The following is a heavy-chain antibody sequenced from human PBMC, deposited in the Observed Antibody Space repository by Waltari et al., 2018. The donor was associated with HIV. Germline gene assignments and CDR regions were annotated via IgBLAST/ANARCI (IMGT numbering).Heavy chain of an antibody. CDR1: GLNFATSG. CDR3: ATCNIGSGWYLKSPIRI. V-gene: IGHV3-23*01. J-gene: IGHJ4*02. Sequence: VQMLESGGDLVQPGGSLRLSCAVSGLNFATSGLGWCRQAPGKGLEWMSAITSSGGRTYYAESVKGRFIISRDNSKKTVTLQLKNLRLGDTAMYYCATCNIGSGWYLKSPIRIWGQGTLVTVS. D-gene: IGHD6-19*01. CDR2: ITSSGGRT.